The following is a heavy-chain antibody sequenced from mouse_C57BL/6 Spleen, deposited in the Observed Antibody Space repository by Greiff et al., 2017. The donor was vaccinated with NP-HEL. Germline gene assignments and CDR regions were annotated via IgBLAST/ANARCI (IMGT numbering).Heavy chain of an antibody. Sequence: QVQLQQPGAELVKPGASVKLSCKASGYTFTSYWMHWVKQRPGRGLEWIGRIDPNSGGTKYNEKFKSKATLTVDKPSSIAYMQLSSLTSEDSAVYDCERRYDYDEEAWFAYWGQGTLVTVSA. D-gene: IGHD2-4*01. V-gene: IGHV1-72*01. CDR3: ERRYDYDEEAWFAY. J-gene: IGHJ3*01. CDR1: GYTFTSYW. CDR2: IDPNSGGT.